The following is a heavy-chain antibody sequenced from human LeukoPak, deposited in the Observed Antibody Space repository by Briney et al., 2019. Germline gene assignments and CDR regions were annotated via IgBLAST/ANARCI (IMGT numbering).Heavy chain of an antibody. CDR2: ISSCGGST. CDR3: SKDPCNGGSCYDYESDP. D-gene: IGHD2-15*01. Sequence: GSLILFCWASGFTFITSAMTWGRQAPGEGVEVGLGISSCGGSTYYADSVKGRSTISRDNSKNTLYLQVNSLRAEDTAIYYCSKDPCNGGSCYDYESDPWGQGTLVTVSS. V-gene: IGHV3-23*01. J-gene: IGHJ5*02. CDR1: GFTFITSA.